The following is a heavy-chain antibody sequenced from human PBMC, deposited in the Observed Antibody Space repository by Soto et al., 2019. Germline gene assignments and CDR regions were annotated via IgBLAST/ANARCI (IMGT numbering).Heavy chain of an antibody. Sequence: PGGSLRLSCTASEFTFSDSAMTWVRQAPGKGLEWVSISSAAGRSTYHADSVRGRFTISRDNAKNSVSLQMNNLTAEDTAVYYCTREDSIIIPAVADFWGQGTLVTVSS. CDR3: TREDSIIIPAVADF. J-gene: IGHJ4*02. V-gene: IGHV3-23*01. CDR2: SSAAGRST. CDR1: EFTFSDSA. D-gene: IGHD6-19*01.